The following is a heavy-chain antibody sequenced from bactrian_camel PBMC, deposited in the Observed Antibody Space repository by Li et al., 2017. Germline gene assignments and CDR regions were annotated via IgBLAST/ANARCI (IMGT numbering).Heavy chain of an antibody. Sequence: HVQLVESGGGSVQAGVSLRLSCQATGDTSRHCLGWWRRLPGQAREGLVAINRDGTTSYADSVKGRFTISKDNAKNTLYLQMDSQKVEDSAMYYCAAVVLVCRSRVDDWNYWGQGTQVTVS. CDR1: GDTSRHC. D-gene: IGHD3*01. J-gene: IGHJ4*01. CDR2: INRDGTT. CDR3: AAVVLVCRSRVDDWNY. V-gene: IGHV3S55*01.